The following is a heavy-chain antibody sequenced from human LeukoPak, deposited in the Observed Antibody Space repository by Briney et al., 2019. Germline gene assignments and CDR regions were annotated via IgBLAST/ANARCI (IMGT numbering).Heavy chain of an antibody. J-gene: IGHJ6*02. CDR3: ARRSSWFPYYYGMDV. Sequence: PGGSLRLSCAASGFTFSSYAMSWVRQAPGKGLEWVSAISGSGGSTYYADSVKGRFTISRDNSKNTLYLQMNSLRAEDTAVYYCARRSSWFPYYYGMDVWGQGTTVTVSS. CDR2: ISGSGGST. V-gene: IGHV3-23*01. CDR1: GFTFSSYA. D-gene: IGHD6-13*01.